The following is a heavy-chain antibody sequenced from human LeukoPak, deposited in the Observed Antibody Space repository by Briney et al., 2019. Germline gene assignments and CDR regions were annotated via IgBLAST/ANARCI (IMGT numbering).Heavy chain of an antibody. V-gene: IGHV4-59*08. CDR2: IYYSGST. D-gene: IGHD3-9*01. J-gene: IGHJ4*02. CDR3: ASCHYDILTGYRREFDY. Sequence: SETLSLSCTVSGGSISSYYWSWIRQPPGEGLEWIGYIYYSGSTNYNPSLKSRVTISVDTSKKQFSLKLSSVTAADTALYYCASCHYDILTGYRREFDYWGQGILVTVSS. CDR1: GGSISSYY.